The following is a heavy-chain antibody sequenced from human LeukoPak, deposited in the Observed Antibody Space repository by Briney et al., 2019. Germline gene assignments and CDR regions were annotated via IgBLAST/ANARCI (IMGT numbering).Heavy chain of an antibody. Sequence: GGSLRLSCAASGFTFSSYAMSWVRQAPGKGLEWVSAISGSGGSTYYADSVKGRFIISRDNSKNTLSLQMSSLTAEDTAVYYCAKDCGTIFNALNYHFDLWGQGVLVTVSS. CDR2: ISGSGGST. CDR1: GFTFSSYA. CDR3: AKDCGTIFNALNYHFDL. J-gene: IGHJ4*02. D-gene: IGHD3-3*01. V-gene: IGHV3-23*01.